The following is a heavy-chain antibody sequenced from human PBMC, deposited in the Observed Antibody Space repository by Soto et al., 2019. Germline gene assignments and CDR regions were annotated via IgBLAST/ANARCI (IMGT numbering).Heavy chain of an antibody. D-gene: IGHD5-12*01. V-gene: IGHV3-23*01. CDR2: IIVSSRDNP. J-gene: IGHJ4*02. Sequence: GRSLSLSCAASGFTVAKFAMHWVRQAPGKGPEWVSGIIVSSRDNPYYSGSVKGRFTIYRDNSRKTLYLQLNSLRVDDTAVYYCEEASSRGCNSAAYWRQGSHVTVSS. CDR1: GFTVAKFA. CDR3: EEASSRGCNSAAY.